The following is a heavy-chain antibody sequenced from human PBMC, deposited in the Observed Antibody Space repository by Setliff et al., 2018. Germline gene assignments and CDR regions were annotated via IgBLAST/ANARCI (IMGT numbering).Heavy chain of an antibody. CDR3: AKEPSIWTGAFDI. D-gene: IGHD3-9*01. CDR1: GFTFSSHA. Sequence: GSLRLSCAASGFTFSSHAMSWVRQAPGKGLEWVSVIYSGGSSTYYADSVKGRFTISRDNSKNTLYLQMNSLRAEDTAVYYCAKEPSIWTGAFDIRGQGTMVTVSS. V-gene: IGHV3-23*03. CDR2: IYSGGSST. J-gene: IGHJ3*02.